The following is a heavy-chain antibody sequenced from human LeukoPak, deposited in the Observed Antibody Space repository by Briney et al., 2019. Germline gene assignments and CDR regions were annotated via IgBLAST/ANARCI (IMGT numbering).Heavy chain of an antibody. J-gene: IGHJ3*02. V-gene: IGHV1-69*02. D-gene: IGHD4-17*01. CDR3: ARSTGTVTSVGAFEI. CDR2: IIPILDIR. Sequence: SVKVSCKASGGTFSNYSPTWVRQAPGQGLEWMGRIIPILDIRNYAQRFQGRVTITADKSTSTVYMELSSLRSEDTAVYYCARSTGTVTSVGAFEIWGQGTMVTVSS. CDR1: GGTFSNYS.